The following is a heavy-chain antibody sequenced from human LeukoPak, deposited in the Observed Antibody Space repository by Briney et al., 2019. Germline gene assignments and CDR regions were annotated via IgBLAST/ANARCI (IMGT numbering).Heavy chain of an antibody. V-gene: IGHV3-48*04. CDR3: ASLTAAVKDY. CDR1: GFTFSSYA. CDR2: ISSSGSTI. J-gene: IGHJ4*02. Sequence: PGGSLRLSCAASGFTFSSYAMRWVRQAPGKGLEWVSYISSSGSTIYYAGSVKGRFTISRDNAKNSLYLQMNSLRAEDTAVYYCASLTAAVKDYWGQGTLVTVSS. D-gene: IGHD6-13*01.